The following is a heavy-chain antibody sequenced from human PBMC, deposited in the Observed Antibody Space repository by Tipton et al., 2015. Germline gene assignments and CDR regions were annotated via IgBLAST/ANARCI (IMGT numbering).Heavy chain of an antibody. CDR1: GFTFSNFL. D-gene: IGHD5-18*01. Sequence: QLVQSGGGLVQPGKSLRLSCAASGFTFSNFLMSWVRQAPGKGLEWISSITGSGGYKYYADSVKGRFTVSRDNDKKSLDLQMNSLRAEDTAVYYCVGFRFNYGFFDYWGQGTLVTVSS. V-gene: IGHV3-21*01. CDR2: ITGSGGYK. CDR3: VGFRFNYGFFDY. J-gene: IGHJ4*02.